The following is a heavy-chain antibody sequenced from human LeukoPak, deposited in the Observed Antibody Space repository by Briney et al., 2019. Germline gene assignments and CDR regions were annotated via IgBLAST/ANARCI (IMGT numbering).Heavy chain of an antibody. D-gene: IGHD3-22*01. J-gene: IGHJ4*02. Sequence: GGSLRLSCAASGFTFSDYQMSWIRQAPGKGLEWVSYISTSGSIIYHADSVKGRFTISRDNAKNSLYLQMNSLRAEDTAVYYCARVFGGGYYDYWGQGTLVTVSS. V-gene: IGHV3-11*01. CDR2: ISTSGSII. CDR1: GFTFSDYQ. CDR3: ARVFGGGYYDY.